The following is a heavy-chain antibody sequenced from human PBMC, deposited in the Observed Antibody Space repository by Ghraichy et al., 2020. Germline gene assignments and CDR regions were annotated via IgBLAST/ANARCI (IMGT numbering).Heavy chain of an antibody. CDR2: INQDGNEK. V-gene: IGHV3-7*01. CDR1: GFTFSHTW. CDR3: ARDPGFSRGYNDGDPDY. D-gene: IGHD5-18*01. J-gene: IGHJ4*02. Sequence: GGSLRLSCAASGFTFSHTWMNWVRQAPGKGLEWVVNINQDGNEKYYADSVKGRFTISRDNAKNSLYLQMNSLRVEDTAVYYCARDPGFSRGYNDGDPDYWGQGTLVTVSS.